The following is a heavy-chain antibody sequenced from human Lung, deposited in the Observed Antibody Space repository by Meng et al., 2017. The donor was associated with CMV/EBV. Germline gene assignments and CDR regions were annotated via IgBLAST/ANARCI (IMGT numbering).Heavy chain of an antibody. CDR1: GYTFSNYD. CDR2: MNPNRGNT. V-gene: IGHV1-8*01. Sequence: ASXXVSXKASGYTFSNYDIIWVRQASGQGLEWVGWMNPNRGNTAYEQKFQGRVTMTRDTSTSIAYMELSSLRSGDTAVYYCARGQVQCSTINCHDYRFSGMDVWXQGTXVTVSS. D-gene: IGHD2/OR15-2a*01. J-gene: IGHJ6*02. CDR3: ARGQVQCSTINCHDYRFSGMDV.